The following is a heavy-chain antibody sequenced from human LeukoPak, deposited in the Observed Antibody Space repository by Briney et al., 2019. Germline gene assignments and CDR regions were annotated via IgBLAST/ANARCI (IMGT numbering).Heavy chain of an antibody. CDR3: AGGPSITIFGVVMYTWFDP. D-gene: IGHD3-3*01. CDR2: IYYSGST. Sequence: SETLSLTCTVSGGSISSSSYYWGWIRQPPGKGLEWIGSIYYSGSTYYNPSLKSRVTISVDTSKNQFSLNLISVTAADTAVYYCAGGPSITIFGVVMYTWFDPWGQGTPVSVSS. J-gene: IGHJ5*02. V-gene: IGHV4-39*07. CDR1: GGSISSSSYY.